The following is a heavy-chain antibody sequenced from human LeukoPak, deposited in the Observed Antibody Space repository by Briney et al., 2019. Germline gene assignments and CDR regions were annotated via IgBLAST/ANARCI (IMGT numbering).Heavy chain of an antibody. Sequence: ASVKVSCKASGYTFTGYYMHWVRQAPGQGLEWMGRINPNSGGTNYAQKFQGRVTMTRDTSISTAYMELSRLRSDDTAVYYCARDQASIQLWLHRFDPWGQGTLVTVSS. J-gene: IGHJ5*02. CDR3: ARDQASIQLWLHRFDP. CDR2: INPNSGGT. CDR1: GYTFTGYY. D-gene: IGHD5-18*01. V-gene: IGHV1-2*06.